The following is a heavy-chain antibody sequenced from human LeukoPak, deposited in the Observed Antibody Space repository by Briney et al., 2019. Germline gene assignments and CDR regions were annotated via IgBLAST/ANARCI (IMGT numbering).Heavy chain of an antibody. CDR2: INHSGST. D-gene: IGHD3-3*01. CDR1: GGSFSGYY. CDR3: ARGSIFGVVMVDAFDI. J-gene: IGHJ3*02. V-gene: IGHV4-34*01. Sequence: PSETLSLTCAVYGGSFSGYYWSWIRQPPGKGLEWIGEINHSGSTNYNPSLKSRVTISVDTSKNQFSLKLSSVTAANTAVYYCARGSIFGVVMVDAFDIWGQGTMVTVSS.